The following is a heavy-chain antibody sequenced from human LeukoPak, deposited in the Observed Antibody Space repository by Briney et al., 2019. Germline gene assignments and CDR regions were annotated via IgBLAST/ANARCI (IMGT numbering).Heavy chain of an antibody. CDR1: GGSISSSSYY. J-gene: IGHJ5*02. D-gene: IGHD2-15*01. CDR2: IYYSGST. CDR3: ARDSGGSSSSGWFDP. Sequence: SETLSLTCTVSGGSISSSSYYWGWLRQPPGKGLEWIGSIYYSGSTYYNPSLKSRVTISVDTSKNQFSLKLSSVTAADTAVYYCARDSGGSSSSGWFDPWGQGTLVTVSS. V-gene: IGHV4-39*07.